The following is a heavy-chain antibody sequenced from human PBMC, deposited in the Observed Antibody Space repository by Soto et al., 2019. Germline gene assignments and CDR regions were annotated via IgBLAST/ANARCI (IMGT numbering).Heavy chain of an antibody. CDR2: ISYDGSNK. Sequence: SLRLSCAASGFTFSSYAMHWVRQAPGKGLEWVAVISYDGSNKYYADSVKGRFTISRDNSKNTLYLQMNSLRAEDTAVYYCARDTSSSGWFPTYYYYYGMDVWGQGTAVTVSS. V-gene: IGHV3-30-3*01. CDR3: ARDTSSSGWFPTYYYYYGMDV. D-gene: IGHD6-19*01. CDR1: GFTFSSYA. J-gene: IGHJ6*02.